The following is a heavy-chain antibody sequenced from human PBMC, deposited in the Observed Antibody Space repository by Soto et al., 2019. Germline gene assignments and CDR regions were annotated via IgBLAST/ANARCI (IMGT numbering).Heavy chain of an antibody. V-gene: IGHV3-7*01. CDR2: IKEDGTEE. Sequence: EVQLVESGGGLVQPGGSLRLSCLASGFSFSSYYMTWVRQAPGKGLEWVANIKEDGTEEFYVDSATGRFTISRDNAKNSLFLQMDSLRVEDTAVYHCTSGPLGAAHYWGQGTLVSVSS. CDR1: GFSFSSYY. D-gene: IGHD6-25*01. CDR3: TSGPLGAAHY. J-gene: IGHJ4*02.